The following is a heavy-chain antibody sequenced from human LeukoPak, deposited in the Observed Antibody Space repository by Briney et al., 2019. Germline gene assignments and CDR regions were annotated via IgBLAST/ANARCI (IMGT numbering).Heavy chain of an antibody. CDR1: GDSISSYY. CDR2: IYYSGST. V-gene: IGHV4-59*01. J-gene: IGHJ4*02. Sequence: SETLSLTCTVSGDSISSYYWSWIRQPPGKGLEWIGYIYYSGSTTYNPSLKSRVTISVDTSKNQFSLRLSSVTAADTAVYYCAREGGYGSGFLAYWGQGALVTVSS. CDR3: AREGGYGSGFLAY. D-gene: IGHD3-10*01.